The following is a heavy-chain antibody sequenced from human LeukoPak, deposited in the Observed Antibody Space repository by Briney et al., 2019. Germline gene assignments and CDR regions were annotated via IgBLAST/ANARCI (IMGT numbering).Heavy chain of an antibody. CDR1: GYSFTSNW. Sequence: GESLKISCAASGYSFTSNWVAWVRQVPGKGLELVGIFFPSDSDTTYSPSLRGRVTISADKSTSAVYLQWSSLRASDTAMYYCARQASTGFDHWGQGTLVTVTS. CDR3: ARQASTGFDH. CDR2: FFPSDSDT. J-gene: IGHJ4*02. D-gene: IGHD1-1*01. V-gene: IGHV5-51*01.